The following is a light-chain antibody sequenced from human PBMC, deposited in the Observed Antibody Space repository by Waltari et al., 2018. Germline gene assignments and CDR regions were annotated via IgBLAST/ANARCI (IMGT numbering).Light chain of an antibody. V-gene: IGKV3-20*01. Sequence: IVLTQSPGTLSLSPGERATLSCRPSQTVSRSLAWYPQKPGQAPKLLIYGASTRATGIPDRFTGSGSGTDFSLTISSLEPEDFAIYFCQHYVRLPATFGQGTKVEIK. CDR1: QTVSRS. J-gene: IGKJ1*01. CDR2: GAS. CDR3: QHYVRLPAT.